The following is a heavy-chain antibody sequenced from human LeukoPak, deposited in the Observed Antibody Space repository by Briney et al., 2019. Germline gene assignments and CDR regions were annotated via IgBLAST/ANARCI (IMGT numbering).Heavy chain of an antibody. CDR1: GGTFSSYA. D-gene: IGHD5-24*01. Sequence: SVKVSCKASGGTFSSYAISWVRQAPGQGLEWMGRIIPILGIANYAQKFQGRVTITADKSTSTAYMELSSLRSEDTAVYYCAREGVGLQGTFDYWGQGTLVTVSS. CDR2: IIPILGIA. J-gene: IGHJ4*02. CDR3: AREGVGLQGTFDY. V-gene: IGHV1-69*04.